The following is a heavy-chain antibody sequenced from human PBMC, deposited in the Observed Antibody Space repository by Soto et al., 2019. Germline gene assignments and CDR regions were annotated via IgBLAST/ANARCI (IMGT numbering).Heavy chain of an antibody. Sequence: QVQLQQWGAGLLKPSETLSLSCAALGGSFSGYYRTWIRQPPGKGLEWIGEITHGGSTNYNSSLKSRVTMSVDTSKNQFSLKLTSVTAADTAVYSCARGRSGYSGYDLGYWGQGTLVTVSS. J-gene: IGHJ4*02. CDR1: GGSFSGYY. D-gene: IGHD5-12*01. V-gene: IGHV4-34*02. CDR3: ARGRSGYSGYDLGY. CDR2: ITHGGST.